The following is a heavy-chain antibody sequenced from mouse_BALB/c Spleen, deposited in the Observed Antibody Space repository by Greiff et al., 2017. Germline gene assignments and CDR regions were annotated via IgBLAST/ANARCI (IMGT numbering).Heavy chain of an antibody. CDR3: ARHETTVVATDRYFDY. Sequence: EVMLVESGGDLVKPGGSLKLSCAASGFTFSSYGMSWVRQTPDKRLEWVATLSSGGSYTYYPDSVKGRFTISRDNAKNTLYLQMRSLKSEDTAMYYCARHETTVVATDRYFDYWGQGTTLTVSS. J-gene: IGHJ2*01. D-gene: IGHD1-1*01. CDR2: LSSGGSYT. V-gene: IGHV5-6*02. CDR1: GFTFSSYG.